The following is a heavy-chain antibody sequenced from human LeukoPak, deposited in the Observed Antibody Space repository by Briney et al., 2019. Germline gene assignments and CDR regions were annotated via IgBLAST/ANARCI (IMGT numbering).Heavy chain of an antibody. CDR1: GSTFDDYG. CDR3: ARDRGGSYYFDY. CDR2: INWNGGST. Sequence: PGGSLRLSCAASGSTFDDYGMSWVRQAPGKGLEWVSGINWNGGSTGYADSVKGRFTISRDNAKNSLYLQMNSLRAEDTALYYCARDRGGSYYFDYWGQGTLVTVSS. J-gene: IGHJ4*02. V-gene: IGHV3-20*04. D-gene: IGHD1-26*01.